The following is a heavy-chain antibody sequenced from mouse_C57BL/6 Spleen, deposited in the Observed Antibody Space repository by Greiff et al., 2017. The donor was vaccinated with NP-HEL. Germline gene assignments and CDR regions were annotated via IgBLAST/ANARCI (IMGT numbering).Heavy chain of an antibody. Sequence: QVQLQQSGPELVKPGASVKISCKASGYAFSSSWMNWVKQRPGKGLEWIGRIYPGDGDTNYNGKFKGKATLTADKSYSTAYMQLSSLTSEDSAVYFCARNLFDYWGQGTTLTVSS. CDR3: ARNLFDY. CDR2: IYPGDGDT. V-gene: IGHV1-82*01. CDR1: GYAFSSSW. J-gene: IGHJ2*01.